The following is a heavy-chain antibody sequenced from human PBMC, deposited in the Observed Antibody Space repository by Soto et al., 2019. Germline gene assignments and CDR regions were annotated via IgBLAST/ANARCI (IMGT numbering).Heavy chain of an antibody. CDR1: GFTVTSNH. V-gene: IGHV3-53*01. D-gene: IGHD5-12*01. CDR2: IYSGSTT. J-gene: IGHJ6*02. CDR3: ARISYDSYYFYGMDV. Sequence: EVHLVESGGGLFQPGGSLRLSCAASGFTVTSNHLSWVRQAPGKGLEWVSLIYSGSTTYYADSVRGRFTISRDNANNTLFLHMSSLRVEDTAVYYCARISYDSYYFYGMDVWGQGTTVTV.